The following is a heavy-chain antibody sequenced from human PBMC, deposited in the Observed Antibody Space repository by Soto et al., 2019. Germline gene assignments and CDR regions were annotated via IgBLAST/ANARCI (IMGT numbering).Heavy chain of an antibody. CDR1: GFTVSSYA. J-gene: IGHJ6*03. D-gene: IGHD3-3*01. CDR3: AKDLGTDDFWSAYYTYYYMDV. CDR2: ISGSGDNT. Sequence: EMQLLESGGGLVQRGGSLRLSCAASGFTVSSYALNWVRQAPGKGLEWVSVISGSGDNTYYADSVKGRFTISRDNSKNTLYLQMNSLRAEDTAVYYCAKDLGTDDFWSAYYTYYYMDVWGKGTTVTVSS. V-gene: IGHV3-23*01.